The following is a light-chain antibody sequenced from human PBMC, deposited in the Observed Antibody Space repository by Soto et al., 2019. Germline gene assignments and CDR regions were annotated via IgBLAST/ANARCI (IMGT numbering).Light chain of an antibody. V-gene: IGKV3-15*01. CDR3: QQYNNWPPWT. CDR2: DAS. Sequence: EMVMTQSPGTLSVSPGDRATLSCRASQSVSTNLAWYQQKPGQAPRLLIYDASTRATGIPARFSGSGSGTEFTLTITSLQSEDFAVYFCQQYNNWPPWTFGQGTKVEIK. CDR1: QSVSTN. J-gene: IGKJ1*01.